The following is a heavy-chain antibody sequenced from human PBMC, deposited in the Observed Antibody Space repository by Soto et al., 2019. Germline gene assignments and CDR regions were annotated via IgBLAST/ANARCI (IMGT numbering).Heavy chain of an antibody. D-gene: IGHD3-22*01. CDR3: ARDDRSGYYWAIDY. J-gene: IGHJ4*02. Sequence: SETLSLTCTVSGGSISSGTSYWSWIRQRPGKGLEWIGYIFYSGSFYYTPSLRGRVMILADTSKNQFTLRLSSVTAADTAVYYCARDDRSGYYWAIDYWGRGTLVTVSS. CDR1: GGSISSGTSY. CDR2: IFYSGSF. V-gene: IGHV4-31*03.